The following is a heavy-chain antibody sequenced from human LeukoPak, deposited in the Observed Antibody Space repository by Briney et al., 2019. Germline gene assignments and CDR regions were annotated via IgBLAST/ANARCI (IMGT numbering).Heavy chain of an antibody. J-gene: IGHJ4*02. D-gene: IGHD4-11*01. V-gene: IGHV4-34*01. Sequence: PSETLSLTCAVYGESFSGFYWSWVRQSPDKGLEWIGQINHSGSTNYNPSLKRRVTISVDTSKNQFSLKLTSVTAADTAVYYCARRGGQTTTIDYWGQGTLVTVSS. CDR2: INHSGST. CDR3: ARRGGQTTTIDY. CDR1: GESFSGFY.